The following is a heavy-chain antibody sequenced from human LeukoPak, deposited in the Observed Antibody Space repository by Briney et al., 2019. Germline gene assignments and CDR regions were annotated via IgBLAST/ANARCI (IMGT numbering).Heavy chain of an antibody. CDR2: IWYDGSNK. D-gene: IGHD4-17*01. V-gene: IGHV3-33*01. CDR1: GFTFSSYG. Sequence: GRSLRLSCAASGFTFSSYGMHWVRQAPGTGLEWAAVIWYDGSNKYYADSVKGRFTISRDNSKNTLYLQMNSLRAEDTAVYYCARELYGDYSNWFDPWGQGTLVTVSS. CDR3: ARELYGDYSNWFDP. J-gene: IGHJ5*02.